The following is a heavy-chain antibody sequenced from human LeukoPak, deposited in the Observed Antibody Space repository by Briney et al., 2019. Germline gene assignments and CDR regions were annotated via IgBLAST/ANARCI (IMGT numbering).Heavy chain of an antibody. CDR1: GFTLSSYA. CDR3: AKDDSGFDY. V-gene: IGHV3-23*01. D-gene: IGHD2-21*01. CDR2: ISGSGGST. Sequence: PGGSLRLSCAASGFTLSSYAMSWVPQAPREGLEWVSAISGSGGSTYYADSVKGRFTISRDNSKNTLYLQMNSLRAEETAVYYCAKDDSGFDYWGQGTLVTVSS. J-gene: IGHJ4*02.